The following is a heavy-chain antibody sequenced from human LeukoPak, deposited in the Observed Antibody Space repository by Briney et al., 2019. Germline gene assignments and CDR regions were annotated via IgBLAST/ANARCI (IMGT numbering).Heavy chain of an antibody. J-gene: IGHJ4*02. CDR3: ARALGSVGYVYFDY. CDR2: ISYTGIT. Sequence: SETLSLTCTVSGGSFTSSIYYWGWIRQPPGKGLEWIGTISYTGITYYNPSLKSRVSISVDTSKNQFSLRLSSVTAADTAVYYCARALGSVGYVYFDYWGQGTLVTVSS. CDR1: GGSFTSSIYY. V-gene: IGHV4-39*07. D-gene: IGHD5-12*01.